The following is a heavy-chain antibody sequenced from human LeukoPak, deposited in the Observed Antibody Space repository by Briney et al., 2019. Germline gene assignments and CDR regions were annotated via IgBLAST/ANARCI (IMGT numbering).Heavy chain of an antibody. CDR2: ISYSGST. J-gene: IGHJ4*02. V-gene: IGHV4-59*01. CDR3: ARGGYYDPPRDH. CDR1: GGSISSYY. D-gene: IGHD3-16*01. Sequence: ASETLSLTCTVSGGSISSYYWSWIRQPPGKGLEWIGYISYSGSTNYHPSLKSRVTISVDTSKNQFSLRLSSVTAAGTAVYYCARGGYYDPPRDHWARGTVLTVSS.